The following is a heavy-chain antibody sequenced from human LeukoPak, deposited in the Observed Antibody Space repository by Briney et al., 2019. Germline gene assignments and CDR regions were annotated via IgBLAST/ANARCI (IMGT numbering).Heavy chain of an antibody. Sequence: GGSLRLSCAASGFTFDDYTMHWVRQAPGKGLEWVSLISWDGGSTYYADSVKGRFTISRDNSKNSLYLQMNSLRTEDTALYYCAKDIGPSPLQLVRPGGFDYWGQGTLVAVSS. J-gene: IGHJ4*02. CDR3: AKDIGPSPLQLVRPGGFDY. D-gene: IGHD6-13*01. V-gene: IGHV3-43*01. CDR1: GFTFDDYT. CDR2: ISWDGGST.